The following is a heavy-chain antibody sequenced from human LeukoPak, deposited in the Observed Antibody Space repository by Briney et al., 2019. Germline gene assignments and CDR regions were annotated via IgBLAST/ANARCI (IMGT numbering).Heavy chain of an antibody. J-gene: IGHJ4*02. D-gene: IGHD5-12*01. Sequence: GGSLRLSCAASGFTFSTNRMKWVRQAPGKGLEWVSYISSSGGTIYYADSVKGRFTISRDNAKNSLYLQMNSVRVEDTAVYYCARDATTGQLDYWGQGTLVTVSS. V-gene: IGHV3-48*01. CDR2: ISSSGGTI. CDR3: ARDATTGQLDY. CDR1: GFTFSTNR.